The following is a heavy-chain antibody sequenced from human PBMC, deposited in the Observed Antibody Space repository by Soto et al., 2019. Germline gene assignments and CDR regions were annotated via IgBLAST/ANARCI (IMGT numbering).Heavy chain of an antibody. V-gene: IGHV1-69*06. CDR3: ARDTDIVVVPAVTSLSHWFDP. J-gene: IGHJ5*02. CDR2: IIPIFGTA. CDR1: GGTFSSYA. Sequence: QVQLVQSGAEVKKPGSSVKVSCKASGGTFSSYAISWVRQAPGQWLEWMGGIIPIFGTANYAQKFQGRVTITADKSTSTAYMELSSLRSEDTAVYYCARDTDIVVVPAVTSLSHWFDPWVQGTLVTVSS. D-gene: IGHD2-2*01.